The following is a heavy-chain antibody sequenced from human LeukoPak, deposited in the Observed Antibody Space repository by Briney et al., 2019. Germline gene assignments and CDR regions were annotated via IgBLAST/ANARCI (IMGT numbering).Heavy chain of an antibody. J-gene: IGHJ6*02. CDR1: GGSIISISYY. V-gene: IGHV4-39*01. CDR2: IYYSGST. D-gene: IGHD3-3*01. Sequence: SETLSLTCTVSGGSIISISYYLGWILHPPVKGLHCIGRIYYSGSTYYNPSLKSRVTISVDTSKNQFSLKLSSVTAADTAVYYCARHSLDDFWSGLGYYYYGMDVWGQGTTVTVSS. CDR3: ARHSLDDFWSGLGYYYYGMDV.